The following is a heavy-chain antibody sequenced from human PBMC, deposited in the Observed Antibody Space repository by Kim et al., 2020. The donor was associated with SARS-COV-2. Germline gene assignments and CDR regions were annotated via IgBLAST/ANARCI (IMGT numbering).Heavy chain of an antibody. V-gene: IGHV1-3*01. Sequence: ASVKVSCKASGFTFTNYVIHWVRQAPGQRLEWMGWINAGNGNPKYSQKFQRRVTITRDSSASAAYMELSSLRSEDTAIYYCGRGEIGYCSSTTCSDAFDIWGQGTMVTVSS. CDR3: GRGEIGYCSSTTCSDAFDI. CDR1: GFTFTNYV. CDR2: INAGNGNP. D-gene: IGHD2-2*01. J-gene: IGHJ3*02.